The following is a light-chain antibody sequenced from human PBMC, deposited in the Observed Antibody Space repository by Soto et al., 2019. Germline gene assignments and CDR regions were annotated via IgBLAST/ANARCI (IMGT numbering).Light chain of an antibody. CDR2: DAS. Sequence: EIMLTQSPATLSLSPGERATLSCGASQSVSSYLAWYQQIPGQAPRLLIYDASTRATGIPARFSGSGSETDFTLTISRLAPEDVAVYYWHQRSTWPLTFGGGTKVEIK. V-gene: IGKV3-11*01. J-gene: IGKJ4*01. CDR3: HQRSTWPLT. CDR1: QSVSSY.